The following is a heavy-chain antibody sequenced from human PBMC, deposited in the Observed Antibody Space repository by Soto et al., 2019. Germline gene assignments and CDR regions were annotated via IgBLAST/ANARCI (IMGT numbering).Heavy chain of an antibody. V-gene: IGHV3-48*02. CDR2: ISSSSSTI. CDR3: ARGFGELSLDTFDI. J-gene: IGHJ3*02. D-gene: IGHD3-10*01. CDR1: GFTFSSYT. Sequence: PGGSLRLSCAASGFTFSSYTMNWVRQAPGKGLEWVSYISSSSSTIYYADSVQGRFTISRDNAKNSLYLQMNSLRDEDTAVYYCARGFGELSLDTFDIWGQGTMVTVSS.